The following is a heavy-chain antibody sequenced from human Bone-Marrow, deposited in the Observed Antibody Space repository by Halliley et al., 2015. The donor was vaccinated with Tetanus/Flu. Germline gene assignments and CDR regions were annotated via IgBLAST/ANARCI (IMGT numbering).Heavy chain of an antibody. CDR1: GFAFGTYG. CDR2: IWFDGSNK. Sequence: SLRLSCAASGFAFGTYGMHWVRQAPGKGLEWVAVIWFDGSNKYYADSVKGRFTISRDNSKNTLFLQMNSLRAEDTAVYFCTRFYGGNIGGYDAFDIWGQGTMVTVSS. D-gene: IGHD4-17*01. J-gene: IGHJ3*02. CDR3: TRFYGGNIGGYDAFDI. V-gene: IGHV3-33*01.